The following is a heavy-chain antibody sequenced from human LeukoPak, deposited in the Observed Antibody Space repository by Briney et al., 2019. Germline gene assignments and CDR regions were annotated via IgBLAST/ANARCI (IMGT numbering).Heavy chain of an antibody. CDR1: TDSTNTYY. J-gene: IGHJ4*02. CDR2: IYHSGST. CDR3: VRLRWELLAPYFDH. D-gene: IGHD2-15*01. Sequence: PSETLSLTCSVSTDSTNTYYWSWIRQPPGKRLEWIGHIYHSGSTDYNPSFKSRVTISIDMSKKEFSLKLTSVTVADTAMYYCVRLRWELLAPYFDHWGQGAFVIVSS. V-gene: IGHV4-59*01.